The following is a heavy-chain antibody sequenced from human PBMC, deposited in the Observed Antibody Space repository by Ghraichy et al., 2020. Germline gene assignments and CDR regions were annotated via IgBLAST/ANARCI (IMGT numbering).Heavy chain of an antibody. CDR1: GYTFKSYS. CDR3: VRDPYSGYDSRDY. Sequence: ASVKVSCKASGYTFKSYSISWVRQAPGQGLEWMGWVTAYNGDTNYAQKFQDRVTMNTETSTNTAYMELRSLRYDDSAIYYCVRDPYSGYDSRDYWGQGTLVTVSS. J-gene: IGHJ4*02. D-gene: IGHD5-12*01. V-gene: IGHV1-18*04. CDR2: VTAYNGDT.